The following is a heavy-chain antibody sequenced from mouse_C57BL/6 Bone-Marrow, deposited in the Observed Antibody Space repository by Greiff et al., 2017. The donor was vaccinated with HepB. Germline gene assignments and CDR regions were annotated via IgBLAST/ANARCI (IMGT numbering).Heavy chain of an antibody. Sequence: QVQLKQSGPELVKPGASVKLSCKASGYTFTSYDINWVKQRPGQGLEWIGWIYPRDGSTKYNEKFKGKATLTVDTSSSTAYMELHSLTSEDSAVYYCARYGSSYYFDYWGQGTTLTVSS. CDR3: ARYGSSYYFDY. CDR2: IYPRDGST. J-gene: IGHJ2*01. CDR1: GYTFTSYD. D-gene: IGHD1-1*01. V-gene: IGHV1-85*01.